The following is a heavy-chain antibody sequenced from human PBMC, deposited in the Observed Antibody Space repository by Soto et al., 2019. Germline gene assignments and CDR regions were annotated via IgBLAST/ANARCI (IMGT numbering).Heavy chain of an antibody. CDR1: GFTFSSHV. V-gene: IGHV3-23*01. J-gene: IGHJ6*02. CDR2: ISGSGGRT. Sequence: PGGSLRLSCEVSGFTFSSHVMAWVRQPPGKXLEWISAISGSGGRTWYADSMQGRFTISRDNSKNILYLQINSLRADDTAVYYCAKSAATEDDLFYYGLDVWGQGTTVTVSS. D-gene: IGHD6-25*01. CDR3: AKSAATEDDLFYYGLDV.